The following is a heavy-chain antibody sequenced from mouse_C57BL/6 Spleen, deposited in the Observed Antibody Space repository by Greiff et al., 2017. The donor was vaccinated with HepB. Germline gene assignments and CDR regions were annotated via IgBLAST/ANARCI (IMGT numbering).Heavy chain of an antibody. Sequence: QVQLQQPGAELVKPGASVKLSCKASGYTFTSYWMHWVKQRPGQGLEWIGMIHPNSGSTNYNEKFKSKATLTVDKSSNTNYMQLSSLTSEDSAFYYGARSPLGSSPYYFDYWGQGTTLTVSS. CDR3: ARSPLGSSPYYFDY. CDR1: GYTFTSYW. V-gene: IGHV1-64*01. CDR2: IHPNSGST. D-gene: IGHD1-1*01. J-gene: IGHJ2*01.